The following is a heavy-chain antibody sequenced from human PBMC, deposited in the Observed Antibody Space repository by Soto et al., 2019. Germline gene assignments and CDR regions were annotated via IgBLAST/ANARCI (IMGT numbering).Heavy chain of an antibody. D-gene: IGHD6-13*01. J-gene: IGHJ5*02. CDR2: IDWDDDK. CDR1: GFSLSASGMC. CDR3: ARTSGGDSSSWYGGNWFDP. V-gene: IGHV2-70*01. Sequence: SGPTLVNPTQTLTLTCTFSGFSLSASGMCVSWIRQPPGKALEWLALIDWDDDKYYSTSLKTRLTISKDTSKNQVVLTMTNMDPVDTATYYCARTSGGDSSSWYGGNWFDPWGQGTLVTVSS.